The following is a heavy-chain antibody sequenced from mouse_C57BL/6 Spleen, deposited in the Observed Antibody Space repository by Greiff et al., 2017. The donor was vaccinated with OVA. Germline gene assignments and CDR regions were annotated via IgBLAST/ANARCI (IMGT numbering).Heavy chain of an antibody. CDR2: IDPANGNT. V-gene: IGHV14-3*01. CDR1: GFNIKNTY. CDR3: ARSGHYGPYYYAMDY. D-gene: IGHD1-1*02. J-gene: IGHJ4*01. Sequence: EVKLVESVAELVRPGASVKLSCTASGFNIKNTYMHWVKQRPEQGLEWIGRIDPANGNTKYAPKFQGKATITADTSSNTAYLQLSSLTSEDTAIYYCARSGHYGPYYYAMDYWGQGTSVTVSS.